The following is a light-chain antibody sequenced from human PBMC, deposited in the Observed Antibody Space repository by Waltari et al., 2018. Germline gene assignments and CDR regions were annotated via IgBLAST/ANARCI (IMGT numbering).Light chain of an antibody. Sequence: IQMTQSPPTLSASVGDRVPVTCRASQNINDGLAWSQPKPGKAPKLLIYSASTLATGVPSRCTGTRSGTEFTLIISSLQPDDFATYYCQQSLSLSTFGQGTKVEVK. J-gene: IGKJ1*01. CDR1: QNINDG. CDR2: SAS. CDR3: QQSLSLST. V-gene: IGKV1-5*03.